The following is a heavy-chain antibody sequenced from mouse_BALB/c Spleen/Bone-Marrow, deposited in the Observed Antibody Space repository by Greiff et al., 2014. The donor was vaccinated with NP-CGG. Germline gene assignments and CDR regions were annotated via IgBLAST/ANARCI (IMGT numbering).Heavy chain of an antibody. Sequence: QVQLQQPGAELVKPGTSVNLSCKASGYTLTDYIIHWVKQRSGQGLEWIGWFYPGSGSIKYNEKFKDKATLTADKSSNTVYMELSRLTSEDSAVYFCARHEDLDIRRRLSAMDYWGQGTSVTVSS. CDR3: ARHEDLDIRRRLSAMDY. V-gene: IGHV1-62-2*01. J-gene: IGHJ4*01. CDR2: FYPGSGSI. D-gene: IGHD2-12*01. CDR1: GYTLTDYI.